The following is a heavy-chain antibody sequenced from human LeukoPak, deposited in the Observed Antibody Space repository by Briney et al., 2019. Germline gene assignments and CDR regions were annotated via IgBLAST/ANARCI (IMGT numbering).Heavy chain of an antibody. CDR3: AKGGLAWLDY. CDR2: ISGSGGST. D-gene: IGHD1-26*01. V-gene: IGHV3-23*01. CDR1: GFTFSSYA. J-gene: IGHJ4*02. Sequence: GGSLRLSCAASGFTFSSYAVSWVRQAPGKGLEWVSAISGSGGSTYYADSVKGRFTISRDNSKNTLYLQMNSLRVEDTAVYYCAKGGLAWLDYWGQGTLVTVSS.